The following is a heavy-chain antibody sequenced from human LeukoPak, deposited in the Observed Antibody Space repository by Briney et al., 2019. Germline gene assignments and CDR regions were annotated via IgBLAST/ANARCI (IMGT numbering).Heavy chain of an antibody. CDR1: GGSFSGYY. CDR3: ARGYDFWSGYYRQNWFDP. CDR2: INHSGST. V-gene: IGHV4-34*01. Sequence: SETLSLTCAVYGGSFSGYYWSWLRQPPGKGLEWIGEINHSGSTNYNPSLKSRVTISVDTSKNQFSLKLSSVTAADTAVYYCARGYDFWSGYYRQNWFDPWGQGTLVTVSS. J-gene: IGHJ5*02. D-gene: IGHD3-3*01.